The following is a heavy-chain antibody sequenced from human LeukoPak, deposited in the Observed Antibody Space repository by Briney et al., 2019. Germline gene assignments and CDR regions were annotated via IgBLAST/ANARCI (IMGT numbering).Heavy chain of an antibody. Sequence: GGSLRLTCAASGFTFSSYAMSWVRQAPGKGLEWVSAISGSGGSTYYADSVKGRFTISRDNSKNTLYLQMNSLRAEDTAVYYCAKVSLEWLLFDWGQGTLVTVSS. CDR2: ISGSGGST. V-gene: IGHV3-23*01. CDR3: AKVSLEWLLFD. D-gene: IGHD3-3*01. J-gene: IGHJ4*02. CDR1: GFTFSSYA.